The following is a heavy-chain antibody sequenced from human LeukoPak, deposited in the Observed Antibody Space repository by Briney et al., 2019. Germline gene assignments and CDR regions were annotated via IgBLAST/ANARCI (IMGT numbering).Heavy chain of an antibody. D-gene: IGHD4-17*01. CDR3: ARDWDYGDAFDI. CDR2: IWYDGSNK. CDR1: GFTFSSYG. J-gene: IGHJ3*02. Sequence: PGRSLRLSCAASGFTFSSYGMHWVRQAPGKGLEWVAVIWYDGSNKYYAGSVKGRFTISRDNSKNTLYLQMNSLRAEDTAVYYCARDWDYGDAFDIWGQGTMVTVSS. V-gene: IGHV3-33*01.